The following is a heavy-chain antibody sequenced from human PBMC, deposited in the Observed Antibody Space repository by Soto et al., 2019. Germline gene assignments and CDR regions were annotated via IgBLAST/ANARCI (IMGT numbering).Heavy chain of an antibody. CDR3: ARERNDGSGSYYRTFDY. J-gene: IGHJ4*02. V-gene: IGHV1-46*03. Sequence: QVQLVQSGAEVKKPGASVKVSSKASGYTFTNYYMHWVRQAPGQGLEWMGIINPSGGSTSYAQNFQGRVTMTRDTSTTTVYMELTSLRSEDTAVYYCARERNDGSGSYYRTFDYWGQGALVTVSS. CDR1: GYTFTNYY. D-gene: IGHD3-10*01. CDR2: INPSGGST.